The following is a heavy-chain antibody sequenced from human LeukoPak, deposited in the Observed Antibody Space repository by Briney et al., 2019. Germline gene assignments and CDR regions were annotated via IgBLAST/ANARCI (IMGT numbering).Heavy chain of an antibody. CDR3: ARDEAVGSGSYYYGMDV. CDR1: GGSISSYY. D-gene: IGHD1-26*01. Sequence: SETLSLTCTVSGGSISSYYWSWIRQPPGKGLEWIGYIYYTGSTNNTSLKSRVTISVDTSKNQFSLKLSSVTAADTAVYYCARDEAVGSGSYYYGMDVWGQGTTVTVSS. V-gene: IGHV4-59*12. CDR2: IYYTGST. J-gene: IGHJ6*02.